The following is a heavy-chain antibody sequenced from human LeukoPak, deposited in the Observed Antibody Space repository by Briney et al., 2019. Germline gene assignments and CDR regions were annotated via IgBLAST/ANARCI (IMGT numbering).Heavy chain of an antibody. CDR2: ISGGGGST. V-gene: IGHV3-23*01. D-gene: IGHD4-17*01. J-gene: IGHJ4*02. CDR3: AKIGAATVTPPSDY. CDR1: GFTFSSYA. Sequence: GGSLRLSCAASGFTFSSYAISWVRQAPGQGLESVSAISGGGGSTYYADSVKGRFTISRDNSKNTLYLQMNNLRAEDTAVYYCAKIGAATVTPPSDYWGQATLVTVSS.